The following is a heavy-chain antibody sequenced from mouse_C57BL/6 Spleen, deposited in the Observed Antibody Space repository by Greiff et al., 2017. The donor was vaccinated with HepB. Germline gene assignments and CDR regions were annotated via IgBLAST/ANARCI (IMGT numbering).Heavy chain of an antibody. V-gene: IGHV1-64*01. CDR1: GYTFTSYW. D-gene: IGHD2-4*01. CDR3: ARHDYGTGAMDY. J-gene: IGHJ4*01. Sequence: QVQLQQSGAELVKPGASVKLSCKASGYTFTSYWMHWVKQRPGQGLEWIGMIHPNSGSTNYNEKFKSKATLTVDKSSSTAYMQLSSLTSEDSAVYYCARHDYGTGAMDYWGQGTSVTVSS. CDR2: IHPNSGST.